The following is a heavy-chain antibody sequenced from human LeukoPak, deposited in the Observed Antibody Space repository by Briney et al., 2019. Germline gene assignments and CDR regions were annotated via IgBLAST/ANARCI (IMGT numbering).Heavy chain of an antibody. V-gene: IGHV6-1*01. CDR1: GDSVSSNSAA. J-gene: IGHJ4*02. CDR2: TYYRSKWYN. CDR3: AREVVTMVRGVTFDY. Sequence: SQTLSLTCAISGDSVSSNSAAWNWIRQSPSRGLEWLGRTYYRSKWYNDYAVSVKSRIAINPDTSKNQFSLQLNSVTPEDTAVYYCAREVVTMVRGVTFDYWGQGTLVTVSS. D-gene: IGHD3-10*01.